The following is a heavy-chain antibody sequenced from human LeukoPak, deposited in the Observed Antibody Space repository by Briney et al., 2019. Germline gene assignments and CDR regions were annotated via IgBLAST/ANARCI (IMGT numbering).Heavy chain of an antibody. D-gene: IGHD3-10*02. J-gene: IGHJ6*04. CDR1: GFTFSSYL. Sequence: GGALRLSFVGSGFTFSSYLMHWVRQDPGKGRVGVSHINNDGCSTNYPGSVSDRLTLSLDKPQQALYLQMNSLRAEDTAVYYCAELGITMSGGVWGKGTTVTISS. CDR3: AELGITMSGGV. CDR2: INNDGCST. V-gene: IGHV3-74*01.